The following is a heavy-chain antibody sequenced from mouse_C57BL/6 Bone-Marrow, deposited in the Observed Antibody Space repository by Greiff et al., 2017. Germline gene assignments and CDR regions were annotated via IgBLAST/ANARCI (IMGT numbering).Heavy chain of an antibody. V-gene: IGHV5-17*01. J-gene: IGHJ3*01. CDR2: ISSGSSTI. CDR1: GFTFSDYG. D-gene: IGHD1-2*01. CDR3: ARPITTASSVAY. Sequence: DVKLVESGGGLVKPGGSLKLSCAASGFTFSDYGMHWVRQAPEKGLEWVAYISSGSSTIYYADTVKGRFTISRDNAKNTLFLQMTSLRSEDTAMYYCARPITTASSVAYWGQGTLVTVSA.